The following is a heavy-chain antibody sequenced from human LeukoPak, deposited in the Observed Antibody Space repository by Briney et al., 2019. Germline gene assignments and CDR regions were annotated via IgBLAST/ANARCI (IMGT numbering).Heavy chain of an antibody. J-gene: IGHJ3*02. CDR3: AKTFWGVRDAFDI. V-gene: IGHV3-23*01. CDR1: GFTFSSYA. Sequence: GGSLRLSCAASGFTFSSYAMSWVRQAPGKGLEWVLAISGSGGSTYYADSVKGRFTISRDNSTNTLYLQMNSLRAEDTAVYYCAKTFWGVRDAFDIWGQGTMVTVSS. D-gene: IGHD3-10*01. CDR2: ISGSGGST.